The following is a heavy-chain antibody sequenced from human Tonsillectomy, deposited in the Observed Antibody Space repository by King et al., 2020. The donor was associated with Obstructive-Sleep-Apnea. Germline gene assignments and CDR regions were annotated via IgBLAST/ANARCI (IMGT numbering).Heavy chain of an antibody. J-gene: IGHJ6*02. CDR2: IYYSGST. CDR1: GGSIISTSYY. V-gene: IGHV4-39*07. CDR3: ASERDIYGMDV. Sequence: QLQESGPGLVKPSETLSLTCTVSGGSIISTSYYWGWIRQPPGKGLEWIGNIYYSGSTYYNPSLKSRVTISVDMSKNQFSLKLSSVTAADTAVYYCASERDIYGMDVWGQGTTVTVSS.